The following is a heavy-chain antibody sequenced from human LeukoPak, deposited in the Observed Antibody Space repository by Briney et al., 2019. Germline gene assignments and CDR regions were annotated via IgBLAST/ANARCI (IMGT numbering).Heavy chain of an antibody. J-gene: IGHJ4*02. CDR3: AKDGGLWVSAHWGDS. D-gene: IGHD7-27*01. CDR1: GFIFSNYA. V-gene: IGHV3-23*01. CDR2: ITTSDGNT. Sequence: GGSLRLSCAASGFIFSNYAMSWVRQAPGKGLEWVSTITTSDGNTYYADSVKGRFTVFRDNSKNTLSLQMNSLRAEGTAVYYCAKDGGLWVSAHWGDSWGRGTLVTVSS.